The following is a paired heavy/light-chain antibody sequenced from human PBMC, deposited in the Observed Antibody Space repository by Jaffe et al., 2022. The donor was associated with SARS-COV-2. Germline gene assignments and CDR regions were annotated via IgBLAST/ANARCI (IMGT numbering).Heavy chain of an antibody. Sequence: EVQLLESGGGLVQPGGSLRLSCTASGFTFSNYAMSWVRQAPGKGLEWVSGFSGSGDSTYYADSVKGRFTISRDNSKKTLYLQMNSLRDEDTAVYYCAKEFRSLPRGLRYFDWGYFDLWGRGTLVTVSS. CDR3: AKEFRSLPRGLRYFDWGYFDL. V-gene: IGHV3-23*01. J-gene: IGHJ2*01. CDR2: FSGSGDST. D-gene: IGHD3-9*01. CDR1: GFTFSNYA.
Light chain of an antibody. Sequence: QSVLTQPPSVSAAPGQKVTISCSGTRSNIGNNYVSWYQQLPGTAPKLLIYENNNRPSGIPDRFFGSKSGTSATLGITGLQTGDEADYYCGTWDSSLDSVVFGGGTKLTVL. V-gene: IGLV1-51*02. CDR3: GTWDSSLDSVV. CDR1: RSNIGNNY. CDR2: ENN. J-gene: IGLJ2*01.